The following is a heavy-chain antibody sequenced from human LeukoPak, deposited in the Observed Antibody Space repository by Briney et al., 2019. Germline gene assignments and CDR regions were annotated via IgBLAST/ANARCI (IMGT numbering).Heavy chain of an antibody. V-gene: IGHV3-9*01. Sequence: GGSLRLSCAASGFTFDDYAMHWVRQAPGKGLEWVSGISWNSGSIGYADSVKGRFTIFRDNAKNTLHLQMNSLRAEDTAVYYCARTFRNTAFDYWGQGTLVTVSS. J-gene: IGHJ4*02. D-gene: IGHD1-14*01. CDR3: ARTFRNTAFDY. CDR2: ISWNSGSI. CDR1: GFTFDDYA.